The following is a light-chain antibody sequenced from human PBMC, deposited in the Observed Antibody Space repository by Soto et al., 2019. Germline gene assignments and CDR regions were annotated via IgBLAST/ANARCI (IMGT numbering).Light chain of an antibody. V-gene: IGKV3D-15*01. J-gene: IGKJ1*01. CDR2: DAS. Sequence: VLTQSPATLSLSPGERATLSYRASQSVSSYLAWYQQKPGQAPRLLIYDASTRATGIPARFSGSGSGTEFTLTISSLQSEDFAVYYCQQYNNWPLWTFGQGTKV. CDR1: QSVSSY. CDR3: QQYNNWPLWT.